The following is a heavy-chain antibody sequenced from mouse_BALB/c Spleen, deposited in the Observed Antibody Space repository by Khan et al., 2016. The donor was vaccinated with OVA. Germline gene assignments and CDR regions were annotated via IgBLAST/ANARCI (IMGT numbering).Heavy chain of an antibody. CDR2: IWSAGST. CDR3: ARRGYDYGRGALFAY. Sequence: QVQLKESGPGLVQPSQSLSITCTVSGFSLNNYSVHWVRQSPGKGLEWLGVIWSAGSTDYYAAFISRLTISKDNSRSHVFFKMNSLQPNDTAIYYCARRGYDYGRGALFAYGGQGTLVTVSA. J-gene: IGHJ3*01. CDR1: GFSLNNYS. V-gene: IGHV2-2*02. D-gene: IGHD2-4*01.